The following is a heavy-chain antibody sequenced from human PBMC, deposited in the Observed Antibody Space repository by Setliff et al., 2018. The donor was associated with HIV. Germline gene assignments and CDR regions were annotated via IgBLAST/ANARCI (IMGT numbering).Heavy chain of an antibody. CDR3: CRSMTTVLKDAFDI. D-gene: IGHD4-17*01. J-gene: IGHJ3*02. CDR1: GGSISSGSYY. V-gene: IGHV4-61*09. Sequence: PSETLSLTCTVSGGSISSGSYYWTWIRQPAGKGLEWIGHIYTGGTTNYNPSLKSRVSISADMSKNHFSLNLSSVTAADTAVYYCCRSMTTVLKDAFDIWGQGAMVTVSS. CDR2: IYTGGTT.